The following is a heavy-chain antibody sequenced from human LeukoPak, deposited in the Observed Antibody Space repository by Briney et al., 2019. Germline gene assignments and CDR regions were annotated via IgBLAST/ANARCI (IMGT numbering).Heavy chain of an antibody. CDR3: ARSSPGIDY. CDR2: ITSRGSLI. V-gene: IGHV3-11*04. D-gene: IGHD2-15*01. Sequence: PGGSLRLSCAASGFTFSNYYMAWIRQAPGKGLEWVPYITSRGSLIYYADSVKGRFTISRDNAKNSLYLQMNSLRAEDTAVYYCARSSPGIDYWGQGTLVTVSS. CDR1: GFTFSNYY. J-gene: IGHJ4*02.